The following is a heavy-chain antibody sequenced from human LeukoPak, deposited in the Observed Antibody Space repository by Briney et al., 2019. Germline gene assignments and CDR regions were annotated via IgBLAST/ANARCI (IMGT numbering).Heavy chain of an antibody. D-gene: IGHD3-10*02. CDR1: GFTFNKYG. CDR3: AELGITMIGGV. Sequence: GGSLRLSCAASGFTFNKYGLSWVRQAPGKGLEWVSGISNGGRSTYYADSVKGRFTTSRDNAKNSLYLQMNSLRAEDTAVYYCAELGITMIGGVWGKGTTVTISS. J-gene: IGHJ6*04. V-gene: IGHV3-23*01. CDR2: ISNGGRST.